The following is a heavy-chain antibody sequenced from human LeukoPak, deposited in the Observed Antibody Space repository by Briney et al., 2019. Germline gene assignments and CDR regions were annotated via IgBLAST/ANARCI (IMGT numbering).Heavy chain of an antibody. J-gene: IGHJ6*03. Sequence: GGSLRLSCAASGFTFSDYYMSWIRQAPGEGLEWVSYISSSGSTIYYADSVKGRFTISRDNAKNSLYLQMNSLRAEDTAVYYCARDGSSYYYYYMDVWGKGTTVTVSS. CDR1: GFTFSDYY. D-gene: IGHD6-19*01. CDR2: ISSSGSTI. CDR3: ARDGSSYYYYYMDV. V-gene: IGHV3-11*01.